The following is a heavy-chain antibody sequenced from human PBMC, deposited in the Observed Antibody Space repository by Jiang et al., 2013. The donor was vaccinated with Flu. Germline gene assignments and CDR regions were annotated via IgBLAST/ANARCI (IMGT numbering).Heavy chain of an antibody. CDR1: NYSVNRNNY. CDR3: ARGDIVARNGFDY. V-gene: IGHV4-38-2*01. J-gene: IGHJ4*02. CDR2: IFHNAVT. D-gene: IGHD5-12*01. Sequence: SGSGLVKPSETLSLTCDVSNYSVNRNNYWGWIRQPPGKGLEWIGSIFHNAVTYYNPTLESRVTLSIDTSKNRFSLKMRSVNAADTAVYYCARGDIVARNGFDYWGQGILVTVSS.